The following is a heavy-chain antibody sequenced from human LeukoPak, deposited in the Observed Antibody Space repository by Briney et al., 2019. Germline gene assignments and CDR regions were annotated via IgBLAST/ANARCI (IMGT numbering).Heavy chain of an antibody. CDR3: ARDAYNRNLDY. CDR1: GGSISSSSYS. J-gene: IGHJ4*02. CDR2: IYYSGTT. V-gene: IGHV4-39*07. D-gene: IGHD1-14*01. Sequence: SETLSLTCTVSGGSISSSSYSWGWIRQPPGKGLEWIGSIYYSGTTYYNPSLKSRVTISRDTSKNQFSLKLTSVTAADTAVYYCARDAYNRNLDYWGQGTLVTVSS.